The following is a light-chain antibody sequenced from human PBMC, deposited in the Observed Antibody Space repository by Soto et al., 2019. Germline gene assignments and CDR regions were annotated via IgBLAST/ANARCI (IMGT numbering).Light chain of an antibody. Sequence: QSVLTQPRSVSGSPGQSVTISCTGTSSDIGGYNYVSWYQQYPGKVPKLILYDVSKRPSGVPDRFSGSKSGNTASLTISGLQADDEADYYCCSYAGAYIYVFATGTKVTVL. CDR1: SSDIGGYNY. CDR3: CSYAGAYIYV. CDR2: DVS. V-gene: IGLV2-11*01. J-gene: IGLJ1*01.